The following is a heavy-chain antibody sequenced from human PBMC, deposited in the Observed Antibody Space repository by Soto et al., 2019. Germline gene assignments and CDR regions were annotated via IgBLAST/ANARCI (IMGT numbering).Heavy chain of an antibody. D-gene: IGHD1-26*01. Sequence: EVQLVESGGGVLRPGGSLRLSCAASGFTFDDYGMSWARQAPGKGLEWVSGVNWNGGSTGYADSVKGRFTISRNNAKNSLYLQMNSLRAEDTAFYYCVRGASLNFDYWGQGTLVTVSS. CDR1: GFTFDDYG. CDR3: VRGASLNFDY. J-gene: IGHJ4*02. CDR2: VNWNGGST. V-gene: IGHV3-20*04.